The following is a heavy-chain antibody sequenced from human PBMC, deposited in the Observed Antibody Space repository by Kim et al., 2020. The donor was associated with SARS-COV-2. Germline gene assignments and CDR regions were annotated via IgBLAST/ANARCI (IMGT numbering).Heavy chain of an antibody. CDR3: TSGAVTGGAY. J-gene: IGHJ4*02. V-gene: IGHV3-73*01. Sequence: ATAYAASVKGRFTISRDDSKDTAYLQMNSLKTEDTAVYFCTSGAVTGGAYWGQGILVTVSS. D-gene: IGHD2-8*02. CDR2: AT.